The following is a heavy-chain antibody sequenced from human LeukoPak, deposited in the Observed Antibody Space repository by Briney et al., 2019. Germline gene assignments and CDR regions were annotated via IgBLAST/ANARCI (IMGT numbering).Heavy chain of an antibody. V-gene: IGHV4-59*08. J-gene: IGHJ4*02. D-gene: IGHD3-16*01. CDR2: IYYSGST. CDR3: ARRGMGGVYYFDY. Sequence: SETLSLTCTVSGGSISSYYWSWIRQPPGEGLEWIGYIYYSGSTNYNPSLKSRVTISVDTSKNQFSLKLSSVTAADTAVYYCARRGMGGVYYFDYWGQGTLVTVSS. CDR1: GGSISSYY.